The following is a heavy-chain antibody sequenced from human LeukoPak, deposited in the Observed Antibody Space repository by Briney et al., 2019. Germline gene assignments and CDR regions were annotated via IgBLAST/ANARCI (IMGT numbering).Heavy chain of an antibody. D-gene: IGHD3-9*01. CDR3: AKEFLIGWRLTYFDY. CDR1: GFTFSNYA. J-gene: IGHJ4*02. V-gene: IGHV3-23*01. CDR2: FSCSGDVT. Sequence: GASLRLSCAASGFTFSNYAMSWVRQAPGKGLEWVSAFSCSGDVTHYADSVKGRFTISRENSKNTVYLRMNSLRVEDTAVYYCAKEFLIGWRLTYFDYWAGGTVVSVSS.